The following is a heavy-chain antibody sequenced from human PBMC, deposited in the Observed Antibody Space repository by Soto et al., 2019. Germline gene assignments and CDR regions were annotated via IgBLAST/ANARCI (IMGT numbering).Heavy chain of an antibody. D-gene: IGHD2-15*01. V-gene: IGHV3-48*03. J-gene: IGHJ6*02. Sequence: GGSLRLSCIWSGFAFRDYEMNWVRQAPGKGLEWVAYISSGAFTIYYADSVRGRFTVSRDNAKNSLYLQMNSLRDEDAAVYYCARTSSIETVHYYGIDVWGQGTTVTVSS. CDR3: ARTSSIETVHYYGIDV. CDR2: ISSGAFTI. CDR1: GFAFRDYE.